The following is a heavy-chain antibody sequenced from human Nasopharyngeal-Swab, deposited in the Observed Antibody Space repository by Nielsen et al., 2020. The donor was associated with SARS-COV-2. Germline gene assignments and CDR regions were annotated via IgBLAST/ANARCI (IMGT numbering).Heavy chain of an antibody. V-gene: IGHV3-23*01. CDR3: AGNMVRGVIFVRGFDP. J-gene: IGHJ5*02. Sequence: GESLKISCAASRFTFSSYAMSWVRQAPGKGLEWVSAISGSGGSTYYADSVKGRFTISRDNSKNTLYLQMNSLRAEDTAVYYCAGNMVRGVIFVRGFDPWGQGTLVTVSS. CDR1: RFTFSSYA. CDR2: ISGSGGST. D-gene: IGHD3-10*01.